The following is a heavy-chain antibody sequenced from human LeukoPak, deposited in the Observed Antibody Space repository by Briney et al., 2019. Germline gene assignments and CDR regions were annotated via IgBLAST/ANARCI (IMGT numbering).Heavy chain of an antibody. CDR1: GFTFSSYW. Sequence: PGGSLRLSCAASGFTFSSYWMHWVRQAPGKGLVWVSSINSDGSSTSYAESVKGRFTISRDNAKNTLYLQMNSLRAEDTAVYYCARGFSGDWYFDLWGRGTLVTVSS. D-gene: IGHD3-3*01. J-gene: IGHJ2*01. CDR3: ARGFSGDWYFDL. V-gene: IGHV3-74*01. CDR2: INSDGSST.